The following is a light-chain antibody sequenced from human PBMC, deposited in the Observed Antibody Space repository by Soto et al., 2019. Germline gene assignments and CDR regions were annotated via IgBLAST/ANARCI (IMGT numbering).Light chain of an antibody. CDR1: QSVSNY. CDR2: DTF. CDR3: QQRNSWSLT. J-gene: IGKJ4*01. Sequence: EIVLTQSPATLSLSPGERATLSCRASQSVSNYLAWYRQKPGQAPRLLIFDTFNRATGIPARFSGSGSGTDFTLTISSLEPEDFAVYYCQQRNSWSLTFGGGTRVDVK. V-gene: IGKV3-11*01.